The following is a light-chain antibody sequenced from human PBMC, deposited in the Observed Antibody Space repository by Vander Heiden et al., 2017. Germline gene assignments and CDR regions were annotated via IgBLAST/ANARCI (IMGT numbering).Light chain of an antibody. CDR1: SANIGAGYD. CDR3: QSYDSSLSGSV. CDR2: GNS. J-gene: IGLJ3*02. V-gene: IGLV1-40*01. Sequence: QSVLPPPPSASGAPGQRVTISCTGSSANIGAGYDVHWYQQLPGTAPKRLIYGNSNRPSGVPYRFAGSKSGTSASLAITGLQAEDEADYYCQSYDSSLSGSVFGGGTKLTVL.